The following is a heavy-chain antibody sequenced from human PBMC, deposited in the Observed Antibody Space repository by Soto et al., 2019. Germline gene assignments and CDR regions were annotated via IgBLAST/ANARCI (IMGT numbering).Heavy chain of an antibody. Sequence: EVQLVESGGGSVQPGGSLRLSCVASGFRFDDYAMHWVRQRPGKGLEWVSGINWNNDTIGYDDSVKGRFIVSRDNAEGSLLLQMSSLRAEDTAIYFCAMSNSNDLYYQFESWGQGTPVTVSS. V-gene: IGHV3-9*01. CDR1: GFRFDDYA. J-gene: IGHJ4*02. CDR2: INWNNDTI. CDR3: AMSNSNDLYYQFES. D-gene: IGHD3-10*01.